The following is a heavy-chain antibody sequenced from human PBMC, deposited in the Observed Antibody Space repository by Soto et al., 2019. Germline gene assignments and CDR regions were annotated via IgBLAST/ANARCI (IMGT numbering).Heavy chain of an antibody. D-gene: IGHD3-16*01. CDR1: GSSLGASH. J-gene: IGHJ3*02. Sequence: SETLSLTCAIYGSSLGASHWTWIRQPPGKGLEWIGELIHGGSTTYNPSLKSRVTFSLDTSKSQFSLHLLSVTAADTAVYYCARSPLTYDYVRQTWSEVGDSFDIWGRGTWVTVSS. V-gene: IGHV4-34*12. CDR2: LIHGGST. CDR3: ARSPLTYDYVRQTWSEVGDSFDI.